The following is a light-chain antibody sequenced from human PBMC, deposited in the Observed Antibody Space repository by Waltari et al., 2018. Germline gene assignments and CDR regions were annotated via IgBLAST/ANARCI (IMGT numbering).Light chain of an antibody. CDR2: WAS. CDR3: QQYYNTPYT. Sequence: DIVMNQAPDSLAVSLGGRATINFKSSPSVLFSSNNENYLAWYQQKPGQPPKLLIYWASIRESGVPDRFSGSGSGTDFTLTISSLQAEDVAVYYCQQYYNTPYTFGQGTKLEIK. J-gene: IGKJ2*01. CDR1: PSVLFSSNNENY. V-gene: IGKV4-1*01.